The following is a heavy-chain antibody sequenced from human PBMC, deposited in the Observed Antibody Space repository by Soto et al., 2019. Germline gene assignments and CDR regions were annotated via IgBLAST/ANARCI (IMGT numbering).Heavy chain of an antibody. D-gene: IGHD7-27*01. CDR3: AKKSLGSITLPALYYFDY. CDR1: GFTFGNYA. J-gene: IGHJ4*02. CDR2: ISGGGDAP. Sequence: EVQLLESGGGLVQPGGSLRLSCAASGFTFGNYAFSWVRQAPGKGLEWVSVISGGGDAPYYPDSVKGRFTTSRANSKNTVYLQMNSLRAEDTAVYYCAKKSLGSITLPALYYFDYWGQGTLVTVSS. V-gene: IGHV3-23*01.